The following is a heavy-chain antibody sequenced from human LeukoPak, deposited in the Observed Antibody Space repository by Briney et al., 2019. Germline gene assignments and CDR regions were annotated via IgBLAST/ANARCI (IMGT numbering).Heavy chain of an antibody. Sequence: SQTLSLTCAISGDSVSSINGAWNWIRQSPSGGLGWLGRTYYRFKWYYDYAVSLQGRITINPDTSRNQFSLQLTSVTPEDTAVYFCARDVGNTGWYTFDYWGQGTLVTVSS. D-gene: IGHD6-19*01. CDR1: GDSVSSINGA. J-gene: IGHJ4*02. CDR2: TYYRFKWYY. V-gene: IGHV6-1*01. CDR3: ARDVGNTGWYTFDY.